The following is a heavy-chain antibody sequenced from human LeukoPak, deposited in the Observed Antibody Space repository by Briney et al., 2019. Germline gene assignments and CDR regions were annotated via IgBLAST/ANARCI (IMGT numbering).Heavy chain of an antibody. J-gene: IGHJ4*02. Sequence: GGSLRLSCAASGFTFSSYGMHWVRQAPGKGLEWVAVISYDGSNKYYADSVKGRFTISRDNSKNTLYLQMNSLRAEDTAVYYCAKDANRLKEEYYFDYWGQGTLVTVSS. CDR1: GFTFSSYG. D-gene: IGHD4/OR15-4a*01. V-gene: IGHV3-30*18. CDR3: AKDANRLKEEYYFDY. CDR2: ISYDGSNK.